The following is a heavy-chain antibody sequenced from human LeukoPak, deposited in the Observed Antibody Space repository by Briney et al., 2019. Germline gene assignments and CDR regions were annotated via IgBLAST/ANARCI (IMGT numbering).Heavy chain of an antibody. CDR2: VSSHGNDG. V-gene: IGHV3-30*04. D-gene: IGHD5-24*01. CDR3: TRDAYNFNDFDY. Sequence: PGGSLRLSCAVSEFTFSHFAMHWVCQAPGKGLEWVAVVSSHGNDGYYADSVKGRFTISRDNSKNTLYLQIDSLRAEDTAIYYCTRDAYNFNDFDYWGQGTLVTVSS. J-gene: IGHJ4*02. CDR1: EFTFSHFA.